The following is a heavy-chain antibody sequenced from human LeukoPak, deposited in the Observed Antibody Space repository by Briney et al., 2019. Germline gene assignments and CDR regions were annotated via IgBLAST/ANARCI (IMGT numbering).Heavy chain of an antibody. V-gene: IGHV3-30*02. CDR3: AKSKIVVGPDYYMDV. D-gene: IGHD2-2*01. CDR1: GFTFSSYG. CDR2: IRYDGSNK. J-gene: IGHJ6*03. Sequence: GGSLRLSCAASGFTFSSYGMHWVRQAPGKGLEWVAFIRYDGSNKYYADSVKGRFTISRDNSKNTLYLQMNSLRAEDTAVYYCAKSKIVVGPDYYMDVWGKGTTVTISS.